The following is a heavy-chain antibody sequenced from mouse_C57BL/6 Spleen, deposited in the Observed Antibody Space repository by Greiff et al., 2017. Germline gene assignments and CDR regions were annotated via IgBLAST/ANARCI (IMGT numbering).Heavy chain of an antibody. J-gene: IGHJ3*01. Sequence: QVQLQQSGAELVKPGASVKISCKASGYAFSSYWMNWVKQRPGKGLEWIGQIYPGDGDTNYNGKFKGKATLTADKSSSTAYMQLSSLTSEDSAVYFGARATTYPGSSFDWFAYWGQGTLVTVSA. D-gene: IGHD1-1*01. CDR3: ARATTYPGSSFDWFAY. V-gene: IGHV1-80*01. CDR1: GYAFSSYW. CDR2: IYPGDGDT.